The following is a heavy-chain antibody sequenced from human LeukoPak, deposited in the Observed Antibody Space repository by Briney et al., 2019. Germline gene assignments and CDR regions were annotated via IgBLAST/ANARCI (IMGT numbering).Heavy chain of an antibody. D-gene: IGHD3-9*01. CDR3: AREGPYYDILTGYYSYEYYYMDV. CDR2: IRSDGSNK. Sequence: GGSLRLSCAGSGFSLSSYGMHWVRQAPGKGLEWMAFIRSDGSNKYYADSVKGRFTISRDNAKNSLYLQMNSLRAEDTAVYYCAREGPYYDILTGYYSYEYYYMDVWGKGTTVTISS. V-gene: IGHV3-30*02. J-gene: IGHJ6*03. CDR1: GFSLSSYG.